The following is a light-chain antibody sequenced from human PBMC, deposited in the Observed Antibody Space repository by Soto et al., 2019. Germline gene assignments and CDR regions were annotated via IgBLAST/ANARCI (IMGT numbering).Light chain of an antibody. CDR2: AAS. CDR3: QQLNSYFFT. CDR1: QGISSY. V-gene: IGKV1-9*01. Sequence: DIQLTQSPSFLSASVGDRVTITCRASQGISSYLAWYQQKPGKAPKLLIYAASTLQSGVPSRFSGSGSGTEFTLTICSLQPEYFATYDCQQLNSYFFTFGPGTKVDIK. J-gene: IGKJ3*01.